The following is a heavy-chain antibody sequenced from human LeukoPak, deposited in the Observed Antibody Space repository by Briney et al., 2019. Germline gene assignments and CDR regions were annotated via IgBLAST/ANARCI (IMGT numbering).Heavy chain of an antibody. J-gene: IGHJ4*02. Sequence: SETLSLTCTVSGGSISSSSYYWGWIRQPPGKGVEWIGSIYYSGSTYYNPSLKSRVTISVDTSKNQFSLKLSSVTAADTAVYYCATLTLGYCSSTSCYGGDYWGQGTLVTVSS. D-gene: IGHD2-2*01. CDR3: ATLTLGYCSSTSCYGGDY. CDR1: GGSISSSSYY. V-gene: IGHV4-39*07. CDR2: IYYSGST.